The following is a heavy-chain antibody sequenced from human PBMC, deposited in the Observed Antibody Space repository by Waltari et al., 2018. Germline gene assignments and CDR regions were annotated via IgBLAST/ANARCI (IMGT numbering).Heavy chain of an antibody. J-gene: IGHJ3*02. V-gene: IGHV3-21*01. Sequence: EVQLVESGGGLVKPGGSLRLSCAASGFTFSSYSMNWVRQAPGKGQGWVCSFSSSSSDIYYADSVEGRFTISRDNAKNSLYRQMNSLRAEDTAVYYCARLRGGPDAFDIWGQGTMVTVSS. D-gene: IGHD3-10*01. CDR3: ARLRGGPDAFDI. CDR2: FSSSSSDI. CDR1: GFTFSSYS.